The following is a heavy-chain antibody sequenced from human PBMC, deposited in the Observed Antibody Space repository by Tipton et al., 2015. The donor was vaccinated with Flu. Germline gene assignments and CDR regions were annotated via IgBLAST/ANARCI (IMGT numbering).Heavy chain of an antibody. J-gene: IGHJ4*02. V-gene: IGHV4-59*06. CDR1: GGSISSYY. CDR2: ILGNGNT. Sequence: TLSLTCTVSGGSISSYYWSWIRQYPGKGLEWIGHILGNGNTFYKPSLKSRFTLSLDTSKTQFSLNVTSVTAADTAVYYCATLAITALYDFDYWGQGTLVTVSS. D-gene: IGHD1-20*01. CDR3: ATLAITALYDFDY.